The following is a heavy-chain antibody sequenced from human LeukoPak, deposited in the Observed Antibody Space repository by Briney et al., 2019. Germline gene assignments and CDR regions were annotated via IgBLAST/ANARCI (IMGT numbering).Heavy chain of an antibody. CDR2: IHPSSGDI. CDR1: GYTFTGYY. Sequence: GASVKVPCKASGYTFTGYYMQWVRQAPGQGLEWMGWIHPSSGDINYSQKFQGRVTMTRDTSISTAYMELSRLTSDDTAVYYCARVRGYDYVWGSCPYWGQGTLVTVSS. D-gene: IGHD3-16*01. V-gene: IGHV1-2*02. J-gene: IGHJ4*02. CDR3: ARVRGYDYVWGSCPY.